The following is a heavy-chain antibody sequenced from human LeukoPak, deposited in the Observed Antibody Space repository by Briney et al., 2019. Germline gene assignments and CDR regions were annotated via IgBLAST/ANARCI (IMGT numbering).Heavy chain of an antibody. CDR2: HSFSDTPI. D-gene: IGHD5-24*01. J-gene: IGHJ4*02. V-gene: IGHV3-23*01. CDR1: GFIFSSYS. Sequence: GGSLRLSCVASGFIFSSYSMNWVRQAPGKGLDWISYHSFSDTPIVYADSVKGRFTISRDNSKNTLYLQMNSLRAEDTAVYYCAKDGGLDGYNPFGYWGQGTLVTVST. CDR3: AKDGGLDGYNPFGY.